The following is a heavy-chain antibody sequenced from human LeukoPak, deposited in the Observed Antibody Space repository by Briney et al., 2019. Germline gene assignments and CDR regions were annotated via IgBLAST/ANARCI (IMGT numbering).Heavy chain of an antibody. CDR2: IYYSGSS. CDR3: ARRSGVYYFDY. CDR1: GGSISSSSYY. Sequence: SETLSLTCTVSGGSISSSSYYWGWIRQPPGKGLGWIGSIYYSGSSYYNPSLKSRVTISVDTSKNQFSLNLSSVTAADTAVYYCARRSGVYYFDYWGQGTLVTVSS. D-gene: IGHD3-16*01. J-gene: IGHJ4*02. V-gene: IGHV4-39*01.